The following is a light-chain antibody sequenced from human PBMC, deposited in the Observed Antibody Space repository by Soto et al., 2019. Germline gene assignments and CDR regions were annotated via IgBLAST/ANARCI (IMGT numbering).Light chain of an antibody. CDR3: QRRSNWPPIT. CDR2: DAS. CDR1: QTVRNNY. J-gene: IGKJ5*01. V-gene: IGKV3D-20*02. Sequence: EFVLTQSPGTLSLSPGERATLSCRASQTVRNNYLAWYQQKPGQAPRLLIYDASSRATGIPDRFSGGGSGTDFTLTISRLEPEDFAVYYCQRRSNWPPITFGQGTRLEIK.